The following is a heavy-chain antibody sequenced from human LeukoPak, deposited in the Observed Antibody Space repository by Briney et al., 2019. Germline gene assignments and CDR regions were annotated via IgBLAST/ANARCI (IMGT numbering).Heavy chain of an antibody. J-gene: IGHJ4*02. CDR1: GGTFSSYA. CDR3: ARRSGHIEDY. CDR2: ISAYNGNT. V-gene: IGHV1-18*01. Sequence: ASVKVSCKASGGTFSSYAISWVRQAPGQGLEWMGWISAYNGNTNYAQKLQGRVTMTTDTSTSTAYMELRSLRSDDTAVYYCARRSGHIEDYWGQGTLVTVSS. D-gene: IGHD3-3*01.